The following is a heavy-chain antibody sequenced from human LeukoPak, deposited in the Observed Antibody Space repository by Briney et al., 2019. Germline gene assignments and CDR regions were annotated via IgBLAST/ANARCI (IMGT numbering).Heavy chain of an antibody. V-gene: IGHV3-9*01. CDR3: AKGRAYYYDSSGTLFDY. CDR2: ISWNSGSI. Sequence: PGGSLRLSCAASGFTFDDYAMHWVRQAPGKGLEWVSGISWNSGSIGYADSVKGRFTISRDNAKNSLYLQMNSLRAEDTALYYCAKGRAYYYDSSGTLFDYWGQGTLVTVSS. J-gene: IGHJ4*02. CDR1: GFTFDDYA. D-gene: IGHD3-22*01.